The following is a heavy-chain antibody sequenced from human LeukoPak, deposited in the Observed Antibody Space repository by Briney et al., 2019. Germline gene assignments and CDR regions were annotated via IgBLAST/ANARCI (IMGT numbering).Heavy chain of an antibody. CDR2: INHSGST. V-gene: IGHV4-34*01. CDR3: ARGNWGGYFDY. Sequence: PSETLSLTCAVYGGSFSGYYWSWIRQPPGKGLEWIGEINHSGSTNYNPSLKSRVTISVDTSKNQFSLKLSSVTAADTAVYYCARGNWGGYFDYWGQGTLVTVSS. D-gene: IGHD7-27*01. CDR1: GGSFSGYY. J-gene: IGHJ4*02.